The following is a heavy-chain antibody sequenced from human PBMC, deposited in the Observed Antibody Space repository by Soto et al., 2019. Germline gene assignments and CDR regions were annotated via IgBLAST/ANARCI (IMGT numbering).Heavy chain of an antibody. CDR2: IIPISGTA. D-gene: IGHD2-15*01. Sequence: SVKVSCKASGGTFSSYAISWVRQAPGQGPEWMGGIIPISGTANYAQKFQGRVTITADESTSTAYMELSSLRSEDTAVYYCARDFCSGGSCYYNWIDPWGQGTLVTVSS. V-gene: IGHV1-69*13. CDR1: GGTFSSYA. J-gene: IGHJ5*02. CDR3: ARDFCSGGSCYYNWIDP.